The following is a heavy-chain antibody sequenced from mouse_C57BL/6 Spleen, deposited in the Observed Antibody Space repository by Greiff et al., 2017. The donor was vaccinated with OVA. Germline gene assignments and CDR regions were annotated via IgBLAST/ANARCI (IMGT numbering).Heavy chain of an antibody. V-gene: IGHV1-15*01. CDR2: IDPETGGT. CDR3: TRWGVGRDWFAY. J-gene: IGHJ3*01. CDR1: GYTFTDYE. D-gene: IGHD4-1*01. Sequence: VQLQQSGAELVRPGASVTLSCKASGYTFTDYEMHWVKQTPVHGLEWIGAIDPETGGTAYNQKFKGKAILTADKSSSTAYMELRSLTSEDSAVYYCTRWGVGRDWFAYWGQGTLVTVSA.